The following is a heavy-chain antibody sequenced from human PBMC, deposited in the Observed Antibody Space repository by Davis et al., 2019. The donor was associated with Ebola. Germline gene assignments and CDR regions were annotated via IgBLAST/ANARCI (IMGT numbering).Heavy chain of an antibody. CDR3: AKDSTGSSLSHPADY. D-gene: IGHD1-26*01. Sequence: PGGSLRLSCAASGFTFNRHGMHWVRQAPGKGLEWMTFISYDGSNKYYADSVKGRFTISRDNSRNTLDLQMNSLRAEDTDVYYCAKDSTGSSLSHPADYWGQGTLVTVTS. CDR1: GFTFNRHG. J-gene: IGHJ4*02. CDR2: ISYDGSNK. V-gene: IGHV3-30*18.